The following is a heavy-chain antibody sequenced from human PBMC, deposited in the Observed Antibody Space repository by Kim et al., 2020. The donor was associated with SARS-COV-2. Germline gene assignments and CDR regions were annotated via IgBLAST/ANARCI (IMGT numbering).Heavy chain of an antibody. V-gene: IGHV3-21*01. Sequence: GGSLRLSCAASGFTFSSYSMNWVRQAPGKGLEWVSSIRSSSSYIYYADSVKGRFTISRDNAKNSLYLQMNSLRAEDTAVYYCARVGEQMLYYYCYMAVWGKGTGVTVPS. J-gene: IGHJ6*03. CDR3: ARVGEQMLYYYCYMAV. D-gene: IGHD1-26*01. CDR2: IRSSSSYI. CDR1: GFTFSSYS.